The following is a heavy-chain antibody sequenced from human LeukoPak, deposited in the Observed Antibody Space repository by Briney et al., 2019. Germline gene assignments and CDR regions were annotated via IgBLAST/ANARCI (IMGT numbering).Heavy chain of an antibody. V-gene: IGHV3-23*01. J-gene: IGHJ4*02. CDR2: ISGSGGST. D-gene: IGHD3-10*01. CDR1: GFTFSSYA. CDR3: AKHSGVYGSGKHNDY. Sequence: PGGSLRLSCAASGFTFSSYAMSWVRQAPGKGLEWVSAISGSGGSTYYADSVKGRFTIPRDNSKNTLYLQMNSLRAEDTAVYYCAKHSGVYGSGKHNDYWGQGTLVTVSS.